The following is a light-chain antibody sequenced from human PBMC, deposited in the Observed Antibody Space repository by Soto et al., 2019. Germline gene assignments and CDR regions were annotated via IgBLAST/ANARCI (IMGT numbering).Light chain of an antibody. Sequence: IRMTQAPATMSVSAGDRVTISCRASQGITSWLAWYQQKPGKAATLLIYAASSLRSGVQSRFCGCGCGTAFVIVISSLQSSGFATAYCQQPNCVRPITFGQGTRLEIK. CDR2: AAS. V-gene: IGKV1-12*01. J-gene: IGKJ5*01. CDR3: QQPNCVRPIT. CDR1: QGITSW.